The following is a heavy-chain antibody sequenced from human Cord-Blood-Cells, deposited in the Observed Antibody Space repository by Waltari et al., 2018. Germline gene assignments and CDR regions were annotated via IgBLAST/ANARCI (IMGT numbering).Heavy chain of an antibody. CDR2: INHSGSN. CDR3: ARGVRGYDYFDY. Sequence: QVQLQQWGAGLLKPSETLSLTCAVYGGSFSGYYWSWIRQPPGKGLEWIGEINHSGSNNYHPSLKSRVTISVDTSKNQFSLKLSSVTAADTAVYYCARGVRGYDYFDYWGQGTLVTVSS. CDR1: GGSFSGYY. D-gene: IGHD5-12*01. V-gene: IGHV4-34*01. J-gene: IGHJ4*02.